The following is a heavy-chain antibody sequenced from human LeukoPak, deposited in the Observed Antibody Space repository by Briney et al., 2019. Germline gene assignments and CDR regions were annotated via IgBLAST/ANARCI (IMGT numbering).Heavy chain of an antibody. V-gene: IGHV5-51*01. CDR1: GYSFTSYW. Sequence: PGESLKISCKGSGYSFTSYWIGWVRQMPGKGLEWMGIIYPGDSDTRYSPSFQGQVTISADKSISTAYLQRSSLRASDTAIYYCARQNDFRLDYWGQGTLVTVSS. CDR3: ARQNDFRLDY. D-gene: IGHD3-3*01. CDR2: IYPGDSDT. J-gene: IGHJ4*02.